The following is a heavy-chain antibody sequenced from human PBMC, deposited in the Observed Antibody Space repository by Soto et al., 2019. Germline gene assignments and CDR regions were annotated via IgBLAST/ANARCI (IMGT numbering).Heavy chain of an antibody. CDR3: AKDLLRFLEWLSPFDY. CDR1: GFTFSSYA. D-gene: IGHD3-3*01. CDR2: ISGSGGST. J-gene: IGHJ4*02. V-gene: IGHV3-23*01. Sequence: GGSLRLSCAASGFTFSSYAMSWVRQAPGKGLEWVSAISGSGGSTYYADSVKGRFTISRDNSKNTLYLQMNSLRAEDTAVYYCAKDLLRFLEWLSPFDYWGQGTLVTVSS.